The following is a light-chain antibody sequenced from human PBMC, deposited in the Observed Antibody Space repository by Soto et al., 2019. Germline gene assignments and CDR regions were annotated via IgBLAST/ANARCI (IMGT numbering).Light chain of an antibody. V-gene: IGLV4-69*02. CDR3: QTWGSGIQV. CDR1: SGHSSYA. J-gene: IGLJ3*02. CDR2: LNSDGSH. Sequence: QLVLTQSPSASASLGASVKLTCSLSSGHSSYAIAWHQQQPGKGPRYLMKLNSDGSHTKGDGIPVRFSGSTSGAERYLIISSLQSEDEADYYCQTWGSGIQVFGGGTKLTVL.